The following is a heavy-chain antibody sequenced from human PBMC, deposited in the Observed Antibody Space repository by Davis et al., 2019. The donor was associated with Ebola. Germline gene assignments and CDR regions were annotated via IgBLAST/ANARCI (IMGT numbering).Heavy chain of an antibody. J-gene: IGHJ4*02. CDR3: ARGPSIANFDY. V-gene: IGHV4-34*01. Sequence: SETLSLTCAVYGGSFSGYYWSWIRQPPGKGLEWIGEIKHSGSTNYNPSLKSRVTKSVDTSKNQSSLKLSSVTAADTAVYYCARGPSIANFDYWGQGTLVTVSS. CDR1: GGSFSGYY. CDR2: IKHSGST. D-gene: IGHD6-6*01.